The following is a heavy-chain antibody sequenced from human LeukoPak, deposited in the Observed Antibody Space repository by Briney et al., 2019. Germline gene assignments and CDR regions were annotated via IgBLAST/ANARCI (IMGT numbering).Heavy chain of an antibody. CDR2: IKQDGSEK. CDR1: GFTFSTYA. D-gene: IGHD5-18*01. Sequence: TGGSLRLSCAASGFTFSTYAMNWVRQAPGKGLEWVANIKQDGSEKYYVDSVKGRFTISRDNAKNSLYLQMNSLRAEDTAVYYCARDVDTAMASYYFDYWGQGTLVTVSS. CDR3: ARDVDTAMASYYFDY. V-gene: IGHV3-7*01. J-gene: IGHJ4*02.